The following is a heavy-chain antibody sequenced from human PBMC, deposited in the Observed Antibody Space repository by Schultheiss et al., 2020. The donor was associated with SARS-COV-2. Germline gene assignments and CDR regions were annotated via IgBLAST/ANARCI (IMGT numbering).Heavy chain of an antibody. J-gene: IGHJ4*02. D-gene: IGHD3-16*02. V-gene: IGHV4-4*07. Sequence: SETLSLTCTVSGGSISSYYWSWIRQPAGKGLEWIGRIYTSGSTNYNPSLKSRVTMSVDTSKNQFSLKLSSVTAADTAVYYCAKDYSGLGGVIVSFYSYWGQGTLVTVSS. CDR1: GGSISSYY. CDR3: AKDYSGLGGVIVSFYSY. CDR2: IYTSGST.